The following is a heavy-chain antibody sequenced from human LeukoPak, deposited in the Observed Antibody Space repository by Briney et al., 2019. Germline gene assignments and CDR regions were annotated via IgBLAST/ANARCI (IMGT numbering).Heavy chain of an antibody. D-gene: IGHD5-18*01. Sequence: PGGSLRLSCAASGFTFSSYAMSWVRQAPGKGLEWVSAISGSGGSTCYADSVKGRFTISRDNSKNTLYLQMNSLRAEDTAVYYCAKDRGYSYGYIDYWGRGTLVTVSS. CDR3: AKDRGYSYGYIDY. V-gene: IGHV3-23*01. CDR1: GFTFSSYA. CDR2: ISGSGGST. J-gene: IGHJ4*02.